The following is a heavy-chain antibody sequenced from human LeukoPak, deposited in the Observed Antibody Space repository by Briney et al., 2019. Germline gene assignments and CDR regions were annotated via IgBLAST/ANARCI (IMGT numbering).Heavy chain of an antibody. CDR2: ISYDGSNK. Sequence: GGSLRLSCAASRFTFSNAWMSWVRQAPGKGLEWVAVISYDGSNKYYADSVKGRFTISRDNSKNTLYLQMNSLRAEDTAVYYCARSAGYSGYDYGDYWGQGTLVTVSS. CDR3: ARSAGYSGYDYGDY. D-gene: IGHD5-12*01. V-gene: IGHV3-30-3*01. CDR1: RFTFSNAW. J-gene: IGHJ4*02.